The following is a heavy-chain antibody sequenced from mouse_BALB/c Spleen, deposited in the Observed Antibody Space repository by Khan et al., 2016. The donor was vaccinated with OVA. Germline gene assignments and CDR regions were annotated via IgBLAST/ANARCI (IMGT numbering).Heavy chain of an antibody. CDR1: GYSITSDYA. J-gene: IGHJ2*01. CDR2: ISYSGNT. V-gene: IGHV3-2*02. D-gene: IGHD1-1*01. Sequence: EVQLQESGPGLVKPSQSLSLTCTVTGYSITSDYAWNWIRQLPGNILEWMGFISYSGNTNYNHSLKSRISITRDTSKNQFFLQLNSVTAEDTATYYCARVYGGDFAYWGQGTTLTVSS. CDR3: ARVYGGDFAY.